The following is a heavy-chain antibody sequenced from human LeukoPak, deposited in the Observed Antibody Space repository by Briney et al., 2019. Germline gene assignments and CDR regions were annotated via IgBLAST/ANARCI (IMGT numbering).Heavy chain of an antibody. CDR2: IRYDGSNK. D-gene: IGHD2-2*01. Sequence: GGSLRLSCAASGFTFSSYAMHWVRQAPGKGLEWVAFIRYDGSNKYYADSVKGRFTISRDNSKNTLYLQMNSLRAEDTAVYYCAIIVVVPAARRSGYETVIPDAFDIWGQGTMVTVSS. CDR1: GFTFSSYA. V-gene: IGHV3-30*02. J-gene: IGHJ3*02. CDR3: AIIVVVPAARRSGYETVIPDAFDI.